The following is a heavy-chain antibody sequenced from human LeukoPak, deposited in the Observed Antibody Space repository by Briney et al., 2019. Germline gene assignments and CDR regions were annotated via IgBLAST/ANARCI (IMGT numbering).Heavy chain of an antibody. Sequence: GESLKISCKGSGYSFTNYWIGRVRQMPGKGLEGMGIIYPGDSDTRYSPSFQGQVTISADKSISTAYLQWSSLKASDTAMYYCARRIAVAGTNYFDYWGQGTLVTVSS. J-gene: IGHJ4*02. CDR3: ARRIAVAGTNYFDY. CDR1: GYSFTNYW. CDR2: IYPGDSDT. D-gene: IGHD6-19*01. V-gene: IGHV5-51*01.